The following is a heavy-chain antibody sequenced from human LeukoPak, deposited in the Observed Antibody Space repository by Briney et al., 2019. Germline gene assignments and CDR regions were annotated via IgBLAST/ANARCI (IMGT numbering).Heavy chain of an antibody. V-gene: IGHV4-59*01. J-gene: IGHJ4*02. CDR2: LSDSGST. CDR3: ARGGSNYDLLTGSYYFDF. D-gene: IGHD3-9*01. CDR1: GGSTRSYY. Sequence: PSETLSLTCAVSGGSTRSYYWSWIRQPPGKGLEGIGYLSDSGSTKYNPSLESRFTISVDTSKNKFSLKLTSATAADTAVYYCARGGSNYDLLTGSYYFDFWGQGTLVTVSS.